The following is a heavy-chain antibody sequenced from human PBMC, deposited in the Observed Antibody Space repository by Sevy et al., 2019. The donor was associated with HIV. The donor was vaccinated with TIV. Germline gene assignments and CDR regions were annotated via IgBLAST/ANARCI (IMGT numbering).Heavy chain of an antibody. CDR2: INHSGST. D-gene: IGHD6-19*01. Sequence: SETLSLTCAVYGGSFSGYYWSWIRQPPGKGLEWIGEINHSGSTNYNPPLKSRVTISVDTSKNQFSLKLSSVTAADTAVYYCASWAVAGTGYFDYWGQGTLVTVSS. CDR1: GGSFSGYY. V-gene: IGHV4-34*01. CDR3: ASWAVAGTGYFDY. J-gene: IGHJ4*02.